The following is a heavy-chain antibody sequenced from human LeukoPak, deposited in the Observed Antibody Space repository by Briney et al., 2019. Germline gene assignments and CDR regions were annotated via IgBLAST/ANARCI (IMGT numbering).Heavy chain of an antibody. CDR2: INPGDSDT. Sequence: GESLKISRKGSGYSLHSFWLGLVRQMPGKGLEWMGIINPGDSDTRYSPSFQGQVTISADKSISTAYLQWRRLKASASAKYYCARGAGGITRIDYWGQGTLVTVSS. V-gene: IGHV5-51*01. CDR3: ARGAGGITRIDY. CDR1: GYSLHSFW. D-gene: IGHD3-16*01. J-gene: IGHJ4*02.